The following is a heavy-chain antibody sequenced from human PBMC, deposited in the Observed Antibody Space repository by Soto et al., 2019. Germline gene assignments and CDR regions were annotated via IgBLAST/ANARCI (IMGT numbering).Heavy chain of an antibody. D-gene: IGHD5-18*01. CDR2: VSPNSAAT. V-gene: IGHV1-2*02. CDR1: GYTFIAYY. J-gene: IGHJ6*02. Sequence: ASVKVSCKASGYTFIAYYIHWVRQAPGQGLEWMGWVSPNSAATQYAQKFQGRVTMTRDTSISTAYMELSRLRSDDTAVYYCATSGYSYGYYYYYGMDVWGQGTMVTVSS. CDR3: ATSGYSYGYYYYYGMDV.